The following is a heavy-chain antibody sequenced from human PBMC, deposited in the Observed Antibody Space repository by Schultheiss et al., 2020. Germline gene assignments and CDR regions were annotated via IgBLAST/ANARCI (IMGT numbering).Heavy chain of an antibody. D-gene: IGHD5-12*01. CDR1: GFTFSSYG. V-gene: IGHV3-30*18. Sequence: GGSLRLSCAASGFTFSSYGMHWVRQAPGKGLEWVAVISYDGSNKYYADSVKGRFTISRDNSKNTMYLQMNGLRAEDTAVYYCAKTVIVATIRGGFDYWGQGTLVTVSS. CDR3: AKTVIVATIRGGFDY. J-gene: IGHJ4*02. CDR2: ISYDGSNK.